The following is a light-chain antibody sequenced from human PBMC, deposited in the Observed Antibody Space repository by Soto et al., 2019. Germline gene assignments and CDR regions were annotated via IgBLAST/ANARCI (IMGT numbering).Light chain of an antibody. Sequence: GDRVTITCLASQTISFWLAWYQQKPGKAPKLLIYDASTLESGVPSRFSGSRSGTEFTLTISSLQPDDFATYFCQQYYTYSPLTFGGGTKVDI. CDR2: DAS. V-gene: IGKV1-5*01. CDR3: QQYYTYSPLT. J-gene: IGKJ4*01. CDR1: QTISFW.